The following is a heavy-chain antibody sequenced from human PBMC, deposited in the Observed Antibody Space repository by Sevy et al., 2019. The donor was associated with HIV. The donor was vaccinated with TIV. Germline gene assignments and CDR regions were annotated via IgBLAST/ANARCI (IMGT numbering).Heavy chain of an antibody. CDR1: GFTLSRFW. D-gene: IGHD3-16*01. J-gene: IGHJ6*02. CDR2: IKEDGSEK. V-gene: IGHV3-7*01. Sequence: GGSLRPSCAASGFTLSRFWMSWVSQAQGKGREWGAKIKEDGSEKYYVDSVKGRSTTSRDNAKNSLYLQMNSLGVEDTAVYYCARRGSSYYYGMDVWGQGTTVTVSS. CDR3: ARRGSSYYYGMDV.